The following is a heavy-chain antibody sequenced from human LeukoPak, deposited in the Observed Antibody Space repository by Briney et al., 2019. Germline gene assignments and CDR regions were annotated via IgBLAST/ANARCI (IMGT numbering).Heavy chain of an antibody. CDR1: AFTFSSYW. V-gene: IGHV3-7*01. CDR3: ARNPDHWFDP. Sequence: GGSLRLSCAASAFTFSSYWMTWVRQAPGKGLEWVANIKQDGSEKRYVDSVKGRFTISRDNAKNSLYLQMNSLRAEDTAVYYCARNPDHWFDPWGQGTLVTVSS. J-gene: IGHJ5*02. CDR2: IKQDGSEK.